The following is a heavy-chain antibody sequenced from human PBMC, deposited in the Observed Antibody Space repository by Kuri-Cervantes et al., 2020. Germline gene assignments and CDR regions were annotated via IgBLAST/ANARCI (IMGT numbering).Heavy chain of an antibody. CDR2: IYTDGTA. CDR1: GVSFNYDY. CDR3: ARDLSGSYYNIGYYYYYGMDV. D-gene: IGHD3-10*01. Sequence: SETLSLTCNVSGVSFNYDYWSWIRQSSGKGPEWIGRIYTDGTADYNPSFASRVTISVDTSKNQFSLKLSSVTAADTAVYYCARDLSGSYYNIGYYYYYGMDVWGQGTTVTVSS. V-gene: IGHV4-4*07. J-gene: IGHJ6*02.